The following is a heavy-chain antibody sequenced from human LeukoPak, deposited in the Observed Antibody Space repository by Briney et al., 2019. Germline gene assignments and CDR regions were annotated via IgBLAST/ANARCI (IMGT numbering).Heavy chain of an antibody. Sequence: SETLSLTCTVSGGSIRYYYWSWVRQTPGKGLEWIGYIYYSGNTNYNPSLRSRVTISVDTSKNQFSLKLSSVTAADTAVYYCAVRPGRDSSGYYLYDFDYWGQGTLVSVSS. D-gene: IGHD3-22*01. J-gene: IGHJ4*02. CDR1: GGSIRYYY. CDR3: AVRPGRDSSGYYLYDFDY. V-gene: IGHV4-59*08. CDR2: IYYSGNT.